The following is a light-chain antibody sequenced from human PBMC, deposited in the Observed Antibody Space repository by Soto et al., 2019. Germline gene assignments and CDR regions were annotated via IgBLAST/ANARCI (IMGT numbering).Light chain of an antibody. CDR3: QQRSNWPPIT. CDR1: QSVSSY. V-gene: IGKV3-11*01. J-gene: IGKJ5*01. CDR2: DAS. Sequence: EIVLTQSPATLSLSPGDRATISCRASQSVSSYLAWYQQKPGQAPRLLIYDASHRAAGIPARFSGSGFGTDFTLTIRSLEPEDAAVYDGQQRSNWPPITGGQGTRLEIK.